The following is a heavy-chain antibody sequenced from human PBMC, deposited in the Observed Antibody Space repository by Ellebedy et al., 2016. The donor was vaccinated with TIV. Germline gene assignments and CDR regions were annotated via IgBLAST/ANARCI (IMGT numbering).Heavy chain of an antibody. CDR3: ARDKGAMSTTLGSRFDY. J-gene: IGHJ4*02. CDR2: IKEDGSEK. Sequence: GGSLRLXXAASGFIFNNYWMSWVRQAPGKGLEWVANIKEDGSEKYYVDSVKGRFTISRDNAKNSLFLQMNSLRADDTAVYFCARDKGAMSTTLGSRFDYWGQGNLVSVSS. D-gene: IGHD3-10*01. V-gene: IGHV3-7*01. CDR1: GFIFNNYW.